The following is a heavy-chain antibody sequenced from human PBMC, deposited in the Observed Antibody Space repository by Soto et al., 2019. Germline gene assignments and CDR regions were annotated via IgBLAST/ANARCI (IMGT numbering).Heavy chain of an antibody. Sequence: TLCLSCGVSGGSISGDYYWSWIRQSPEKGLEWIGYIYYSGSSYSNPALQSRLSMSLDTSKNQFSLKLRSVTAADTAVYYCARGGARSPGYFDSWGQGAMVTAPQ. J-gene: IGHJ4*02. V-gene: IGHV4-30-4*08. CDR3: ARGGARSPGYFDS. CDR1: GGSISGDYY. D-gene: IGHD3-16*01. CDR2: IYYSGSS.